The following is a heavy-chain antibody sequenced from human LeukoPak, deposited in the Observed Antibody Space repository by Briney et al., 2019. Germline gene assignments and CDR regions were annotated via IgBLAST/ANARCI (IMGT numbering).Heavy chain of an antibody. V-gene: IGHV3-21*01. D-gene: IGHD5-18*01. CDR3: ARDGYSYGYDY. CDR2: ISSSSYI. Sequence: GGSLRLSCAASGFTFSSYIMTWVRQAPGKGLEWVSSISSSSYIYYADSVKGRFTISRDNAKNSLYLQMNSLRAEDTAVYYCARDGYSYGYDYWGQGTLVTVSS. J-gene: IGHJ4*02. CDR1: GFTFSSYI.